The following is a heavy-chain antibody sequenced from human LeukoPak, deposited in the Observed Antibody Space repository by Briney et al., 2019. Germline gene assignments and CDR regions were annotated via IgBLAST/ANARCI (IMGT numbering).Heavy chain of an antibody. Sequence: SETLSLTCAVYGGSFSGYYWSWIRQPPGKGLEGIGEINHSGSTNYNPSLKSRVTISVDTSKTQFSLKLRSVPAADTAVYYCARAVAGTGGGYYFDYWGKGTLVTVSS. CDR1: GGSFSGYY. CDR3: ARAVAGTGGGYYFDY. D-gene: IGHD6-19*01. V-gene: IGHV4-34*01. J-gene: IGHJ4*02. CDR2: INHSGST.